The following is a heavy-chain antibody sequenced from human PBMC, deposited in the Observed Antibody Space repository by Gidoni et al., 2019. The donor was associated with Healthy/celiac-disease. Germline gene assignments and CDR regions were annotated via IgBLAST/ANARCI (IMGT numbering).Heavy chain of an antibody. Sequence: QVQLQQWGAGLLKPSAPLSLTCAVYGGSFSGYYWSWIRQPPGKGLEWIGEINHSGSTNYNPSLKSRVTISVDTSKNQFSLKLSSVTAADTAVYYCARNRGGAFDIWGQGTMVTVSS. D-gene: IGHD3-10*01. V-gene: IGHV4-34*01. CDR2: INHSGST. J-gene: IGHJ3*02. CDR3: ARNRGGAFDI. CDR1: GGSFSGYY.